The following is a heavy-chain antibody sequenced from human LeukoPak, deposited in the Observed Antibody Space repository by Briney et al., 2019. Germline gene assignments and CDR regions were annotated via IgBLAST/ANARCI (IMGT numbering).Heavy chain of an antibody. V-gene: IGHV4-59*01. CDR3: AYSGSEWDAFDI. CDR2: IYYSGST. CDR1: GGSIGRNY. D-gene: IGHD1-26*01. J-gene: IGHJ3*02. Sequence: TSETLSLSCTVSGGSIGRNYWSWIRQPPGKGLEWIGYIYYSGSTNYNPSLKSRVSILVDKSKNQFSLKLTSVTAADTAVHYCAYSGSEWDAFDIWGQGTVATVSS.